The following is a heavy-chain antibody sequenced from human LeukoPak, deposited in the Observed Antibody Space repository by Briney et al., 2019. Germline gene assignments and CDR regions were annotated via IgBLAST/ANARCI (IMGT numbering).Heavy chain of an antibody. CDR2: ISYDGSNK. D-gene: IGHD3-9*01. J-gene: IGHJ4*02. V-gene: IGHV3-30*04. CDR3: ARDLYYDILTGPDY. Sequence: GGSLRLSCAASGFTFSSYAMHWVCQAPGKGLEWVAVISYDGSNKSYADPVKGRFTISRANSKNTLYLQMNSLRAEDTAVYYCARDLYYDILTGPDYWGQGTLVTVSS. CDR1: GFTFSSYA.